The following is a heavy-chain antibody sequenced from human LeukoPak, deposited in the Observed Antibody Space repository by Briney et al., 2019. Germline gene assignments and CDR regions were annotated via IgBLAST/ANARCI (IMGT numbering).Heavy chain of an antibody. D-gene: IGHD4-17*01. CDR3: AGMTTVTKDYY. CDR1: GFTFSDYY. J-gene: IGHJ4*02. CDR2: ISGSGTTI. Sequence: PGGSLRLSCAASGFTFSDYYMSWIRQAPGKGLEWVSYISGSGTTIYNADSVKGRFTISRDNAKNSLYLQMSSLRAEDTAVYYCAGMTTVTKDYYWGQGTLVTVSS. V-gene: IGHV3-11*04.